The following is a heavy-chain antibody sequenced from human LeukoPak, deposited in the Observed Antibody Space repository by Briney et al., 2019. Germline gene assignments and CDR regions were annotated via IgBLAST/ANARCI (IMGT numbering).Heavy chain of an antibody. J-gene: IGHJ4*02. CDR1: GFTFSDYY. V-gene: IGHV3-11*01. CDR2: ISSSGSTI. D-gene: IGHD3-9*01. CDR3: ARDGNYYIEKGVFHY. Sequence: GGSLRLSCAASGFTFSDYYMSWIRQAPGKGLEWVSYISSSGSTIYYADSVKGRSTISRDNAKNSLYLQMNSLRAEDTAVYYCARDGNYYIEKGVFHYWGQGTLVTVSS.